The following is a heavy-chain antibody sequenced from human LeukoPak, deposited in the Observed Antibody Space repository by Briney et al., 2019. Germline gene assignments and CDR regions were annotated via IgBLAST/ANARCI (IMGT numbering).Heavy chain of an antibody. Sequence: GASVKVSCKASGGTFSSYAISWVRQAPGQGLEWMGRIIPILGIANYAQKFQGRVTITADKSTSTAYMELSSLRSEDTAVYYCSTLGMEGDFDYWGQGTLVPVS. CDR1: GGTFSSYA. CDR2: IIPILGIA. D-gene: IGHD7-27*01. CDR3: STLGMEGDFDY. V-gene: IGHV1-69*04. J-gene: IGHJ4*02.